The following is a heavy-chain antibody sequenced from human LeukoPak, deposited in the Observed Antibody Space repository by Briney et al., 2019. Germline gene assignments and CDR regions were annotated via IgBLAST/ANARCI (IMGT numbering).Heavy chain of an antibody. J-gene: IGHJ4*02. CDR2: INHSGST. V-gene: IGHV4-34*01. Sequence: RTSETLSLTCAVYGGSFSGYYWSWIRQPPGKGLEWIGEINHSGSTYYNPSLKSRVTISVDTSKNQFSLKLSSVTAADTAVYYCAREGVVGAYGHFDYWGQGTLVTVSS. CDR3: AREGVVGAYGHFDY. CDR1: GGSFSGYY. D-gene: IGHD2-15*01.